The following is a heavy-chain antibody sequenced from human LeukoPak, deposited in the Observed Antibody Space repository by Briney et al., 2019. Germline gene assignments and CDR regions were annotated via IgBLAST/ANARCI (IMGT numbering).Heavy chain of an antibody. V-gene: IGHV3-33*01. D-gene: IGHD1-7*01. CDR3: AREGLELGLDY. CDR2: IWDDGSNQ. Sequence: PGGSLRLSCAASGFVFSTYGMHWVRQAPGKGLEWVAVIWDDGSNQYYVDSVRGRFTISRDNSKNTLYLQMNSLRAEDTAVYYCAREGLELGLDYWGQGTLVTVSS. CDR1: GFVFSTYG. J-gene: IGHJ4*02.